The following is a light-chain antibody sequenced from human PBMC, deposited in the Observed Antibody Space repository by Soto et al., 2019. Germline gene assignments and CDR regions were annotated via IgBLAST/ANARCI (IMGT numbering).Light chain of an antibody. CDR2: QVN. J-gene: IGLJ2*01. Sequence: QSALTQPASVSGSPGQSIAVSCTGTTSDIGAYNFVSWYQHYPGKAPQLIIYQVNNRPSGVSDRFSGSKSGNTASLTISGLQAEDEADYYCSSFTTSTTLVFGGGTKLTVL. V-gene: IGLV2-14*01. CDR1: TSDIGAYNF. CDR3: SSFTTSTTLV.